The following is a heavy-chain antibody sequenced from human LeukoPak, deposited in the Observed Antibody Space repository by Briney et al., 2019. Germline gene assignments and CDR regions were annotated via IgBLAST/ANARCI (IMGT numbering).Heavy chain of an antibody. D-gene: IGHD6-13*01. CDR2: MNPNSGDT. CDR1: GYTFSSYD. V-gene: IGHV1-8*01. CDR3: ARGPPGSSSSDY. J-gene: IGHJ4*02. Sequence: ASVKVSCKASGYTFSSYDINWVRQATGQGLEWIGWMNPNSGDTGYAQKFQDRVTMTRNTSISTAYMELSSLRSEDTGVYYCARGPPGSSSSDYWGQGTLVTVS.